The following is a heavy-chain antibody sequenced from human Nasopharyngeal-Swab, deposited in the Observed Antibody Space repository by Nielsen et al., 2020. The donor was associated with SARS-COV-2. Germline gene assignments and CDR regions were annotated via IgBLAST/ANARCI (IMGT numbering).Heavy chain of an antibody. Sequence: GESLKISCAASGFTFSSYWMSWVRQAPGKGLEWVAHIKQSGSGQYYVDSVKGRFTISRDNAKNSLYLQMNSLRAEDTAVYYCASNYYDSSDYYDAFDIWGQGTMVTVSS. CDR1: GFTFSSYW. J-gene: IGHJ3*02. V-gene: IGHV3-7*01. CDR3: ASNYYDSSDYYDAFDI. D-gene: IGHD3-22*01. CDR2: IKQSGSGQ.